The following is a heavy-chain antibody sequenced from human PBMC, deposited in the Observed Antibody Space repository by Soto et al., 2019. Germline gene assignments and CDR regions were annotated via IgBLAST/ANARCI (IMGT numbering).Heavy chain of an antibody. D-gene: IGHD3-22*01. J-gene: IGHJ3*02. CDR2: IYYSGST. CDR1: GGSISSSSYY. Sequence: QLQLQESGPGLVKPSETLSLTCTVSGGSISSSSYYWGWIRQPPGKGLEWIGSIYYSGSTYYNPSLKSRVTISGDTFKDQFSLDLSLFTAGDPAVYFWSSDCCGYHAFDIWGQGTMVTVSS. V-gene: IGHV4-39*01. CDR3: SSDCCGYHAFDI.